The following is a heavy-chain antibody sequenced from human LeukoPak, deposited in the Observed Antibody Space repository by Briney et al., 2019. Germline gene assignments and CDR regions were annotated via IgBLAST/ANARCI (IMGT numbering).Heavy chain of an antibody. CDR3: SGSSGY. CDR2: TNQDGRAK. J-gene: IGHJ4*02. CDR1: GLTISNYW. Sequence: GGSLRLSCTASGLTISNYWMNWVRQAPGKGLEWVANTNQDGRAKYYVDSVKGRFTISRDNAKNSVYLQMNSLRVEDTAVYYCSGSSGYWGRGTLVSVSS. V-gene: IGHV3-7*04.